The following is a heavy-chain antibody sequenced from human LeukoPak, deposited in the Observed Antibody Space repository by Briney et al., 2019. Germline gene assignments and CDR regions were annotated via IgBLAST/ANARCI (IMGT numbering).Heavy chain of an antibody. Sequence: SVKVSCKASGGTFSSYAISWVRQAPGQGLEWMGGIIPIFGTANYAQKFQGRVTITADKSTSTAYMELRSLRSDDTAVYYCASDYGSGSPFDYWGQGTLVTVSS. CDR1: GGTFSSYA. CDR2: IIPIFGTA. CDR3: ASDYGSGSPFDY. D-gene: IGHD3-10*01. V-gene: IGHV1-69*06. J-gene: IGHJ4*02.